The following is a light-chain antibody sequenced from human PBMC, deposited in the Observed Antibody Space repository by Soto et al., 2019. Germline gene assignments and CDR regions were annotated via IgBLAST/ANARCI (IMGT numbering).Light chain of an antibody. CDR1: QTINSW. CDR2: KAS. CDR3: QQYSIYPLT. Sequence: DIQMTQSPSTLSASVGDRVTISCRASQTINSWLAWYQQKPGQAPKLLIYKASGLDSGVPSRFSGSGSGTDFTLTISSLQPDDFTTYYCQQYSIYPLTFGGGTKLEI. V-gene: IGKV1-5*03. J-gene: IGKJ4*01.